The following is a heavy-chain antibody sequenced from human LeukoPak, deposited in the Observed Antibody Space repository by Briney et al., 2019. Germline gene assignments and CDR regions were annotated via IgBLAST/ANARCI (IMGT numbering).Heavy chain of an antibody. CDR1: GGTFSSYA. Sequence: GASVKVSCKASGGTFSSYAISWVRQAPGQGLEWMGWISSYNGDTKYAQKVQGRVTVTTDTSTSTAYMELRSLSLDDTAVYYCARGDYGGGFDYWGQGTLVTVSS. CDR3: ARGDYGGGFDY. J-gene: IGHJ4*02. V-gene: IGHV1-18*01. D-gene: IGHD4-23*01. CDR2: ISSYNGDT.